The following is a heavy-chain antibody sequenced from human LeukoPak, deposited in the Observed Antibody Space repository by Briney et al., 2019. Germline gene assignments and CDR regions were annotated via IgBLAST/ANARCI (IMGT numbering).Heavy chain of an antibody. CDR2: ISAYNGNT. D-gene: IGHD4-17*01. CDR1: GGTFSSYA. V-gene: IGHV1-18*01. CDR3: ARDPYGDYSNWFDP. Sequence: ASVKVSCKASGGTFSSYAISWVRQAPGQGLEWMGWISAYNGNTNYAQKLQGRVTMTTDTSTSTAYMELRSLRSDDTAVYYCARDPYGDYSNWFDPWGQGTLVTVSS. J-gene: IGHJ5*02.